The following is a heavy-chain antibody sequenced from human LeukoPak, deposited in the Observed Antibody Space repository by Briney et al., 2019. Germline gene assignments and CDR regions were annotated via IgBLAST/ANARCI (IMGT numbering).Heavy chain of an antibody. D-gene: IGHD3-16*01. CDR1: GYTFTGYY. Sequence: ASVKVSCKASGYTFTGYYMHWVRQAPGQGLEWMGWINPNSSGTNYAQKFQGRVTMTRDTSISTAYMELSRLRSDDTAVYYCARVPRVGDAFDIWGQGTMVTVSS. V-gene: IGHV1-2*02. CDR2: INPNSSGT. J-gene: IGHJ3*02. CDR3: ARVPRVGDAFDI.